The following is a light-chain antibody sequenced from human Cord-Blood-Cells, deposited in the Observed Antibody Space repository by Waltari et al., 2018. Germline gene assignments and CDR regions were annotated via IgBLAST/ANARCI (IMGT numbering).Light chain of an antibody. J-gene: IGLJ3*02. CDR1: SSNLGSNY. V-gene: IGLV1-47*01. CDR2: RNN. CDR3: AAWDDSLSGPNWV. Sequence: QSVLTQPPSASGTPGQRVTTSCSGSSSNLGSNYVYWYQQLPGTAPKLLIYRNNQRPSGVPDRFSGSKSGTSASLAISGLRSEDEADYYCAAWDDSLSGPNWVFGGGTKLTVL.